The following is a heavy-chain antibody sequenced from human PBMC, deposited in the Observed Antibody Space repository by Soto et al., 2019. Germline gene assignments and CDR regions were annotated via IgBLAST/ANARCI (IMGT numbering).Heavy chain of an antibody. V-gene: IGHV3-15*01. CDR3: TTDDEVVPASIFSPGDY. CDR2: IKSKTDGGTT. D-gene: IGHD2-2*01. CDR1: GFTFSNAW. J-gene: IGHJ4*02. Sequence: EVQLVESGGGLVKPGGSLRLSCAASGFTFSNAWMSWVRQAPGKGLEWVGRIKSKTDGGTTDYAAPVKGRFTISRDDSKNTLYLQMNSLKTEDTAVYYCTTDDEVVPASIFSPGDYWGQGTLVTVSS.